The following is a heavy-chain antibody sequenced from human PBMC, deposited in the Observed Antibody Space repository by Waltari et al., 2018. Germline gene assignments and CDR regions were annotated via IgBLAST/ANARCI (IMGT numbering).Heavy chain of an antibody. CDR3: ARDGDIAVGHYYYYYYMDV. CDR1: GFTFSSYA. J-gene: IGHJ6*03. V-gene: IGHV3-30-3*01. D-gene: IGHD6-19*01. Sequence: QVQLVESGGGVVQPGRSLRLSCAASGFTFSSYAMHWVRQAPGKGLEWVAVISYDGSNKYYADSGKGRFTISRDNSKNTLYLQMNSLRAEDTAVYYCARDGDIAVGHYYYYYYMDVWGKGTTVTVSS. CDR2: ISYDGSNK.